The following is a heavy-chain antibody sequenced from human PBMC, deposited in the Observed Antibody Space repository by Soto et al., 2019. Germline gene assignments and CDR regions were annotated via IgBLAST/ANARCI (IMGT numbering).Heavy chain of an antibody. CDR3: AREPHDTAAAGTGNLFDP. J-gene: IGHJ5*02. CDR2: IIPIFGTA. CDR1: GGTFSSYA. D-gene: IGHD6-13*01. V-gene: IGHV1-69*06. Sequence: WASVKVSCKASGGTFSSYAFSWVRQAPGQGLEWLGGIIPIFGTANYAQKFQGRVTITADKSTSTAYMELSSLRSEDTAVDYCAREPHDTAAAGTGNLFDPWGQGTLVTVSS.